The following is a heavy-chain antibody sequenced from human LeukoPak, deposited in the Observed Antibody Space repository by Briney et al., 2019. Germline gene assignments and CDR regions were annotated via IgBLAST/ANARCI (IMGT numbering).Heavy chain of an antibody. J-gene: IGHJ6*02. Sequence: PGGSLRLSCAASGFTFSSYAMSWVRQAPGKGLEWVSAISGSGGSTYYADSVKGRFTISRDNSKNTLYLQMNSLRAEDTAVYYCARESIAVAGHYYYGMDVWGQGTTVTVSS. CDR2: ISGSGGST. CDR1: GFTFSSYA. D-gene: IGHD6-19*01. V-gene: IGHV3-23*01. CDR3: ARESIAVAGHYYYGMDV.